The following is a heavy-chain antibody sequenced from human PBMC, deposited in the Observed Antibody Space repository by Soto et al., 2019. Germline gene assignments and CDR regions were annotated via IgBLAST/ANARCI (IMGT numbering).Heavy chain of an antibody. V-gene: IGHV1-24*01. CDR2: FDPEDGET. Sequence: ASVKVSCKVSGYTLTELSMHGVRQAPGKGLEGMGGFDPEDGETIYAQKFQGRVTMTEDTSTDTAYMELSSLRSEDTAVYYCATRTYGSGSSNWFDPWGQGTLVTVSS. J-gene: IGHJ5*02. CDR3: ATRTYGSGSSNWFDP. D-gene: IGHD3-10*01. CDR1: GYTLTELS.